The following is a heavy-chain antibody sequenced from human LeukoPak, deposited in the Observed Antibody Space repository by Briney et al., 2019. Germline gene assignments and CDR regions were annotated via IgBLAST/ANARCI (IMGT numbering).Heavy chain of an antibody. CDR3: ARERDSSGYFPI. CDR2: IIPIFGTA. V-gene: IGHV1-69*05. Sequence: SVKVSCKASGGIFSSYAISWVRQAPGQGLEWMGGIIPIFGTANYAQKFQGRVTITTDESTSTAYMELSSLRAEDTAVYYCARERDSSGYFPIWGQGTMVTVSS. CDR1: GGIFSSYA. J-gene: IGHJ3*02. D-gene: IGHD3-22*01.